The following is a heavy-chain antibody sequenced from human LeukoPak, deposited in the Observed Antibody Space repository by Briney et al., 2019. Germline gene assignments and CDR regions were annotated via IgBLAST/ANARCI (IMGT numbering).Heavy chain of an antibody. CDR1: GGSINSYY. J-gene: IGHJ4*02. D-gene: IGHD6-13*01. V-gene: IGHV4-59*01. CDR2: ISYSGST. Sequence: SETLSLTCTVSGGSINSYYWSWIRQPPGNGLEWIGYISYSGSTNYNPSLKSRVTISVDTSKNQFSLKLTSVTAADTAVYYCARKGPSAAATVDYWGQGTLVTVSS. CDR3: ARKGPSAAATVDY.